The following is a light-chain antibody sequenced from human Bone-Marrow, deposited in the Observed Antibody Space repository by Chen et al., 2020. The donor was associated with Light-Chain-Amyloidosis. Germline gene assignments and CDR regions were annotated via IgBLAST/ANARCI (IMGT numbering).Light chain of an antibody. CDR2: KAS. CDR3: KQYALFSFT. Sequence: DIRMTQSPSTLSASVGDRVTITCRASQDIGDWLAWFQQKAGKAPKLLISKASNVQTGVPSRFSGSGSGTDITLSITSLQPDDFGTYCSKQYALFSFTFGQGTKLEL. J-gene: IGKJ2*01. V-gene: IGKV1-5*03. CDR1: QDIGDW.